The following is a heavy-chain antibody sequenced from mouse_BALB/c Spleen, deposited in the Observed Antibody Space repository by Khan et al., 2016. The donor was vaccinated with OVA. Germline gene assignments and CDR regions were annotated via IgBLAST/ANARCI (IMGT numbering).Heavy chain of an antibody. Sequence: EVKLLESGPGLVKPSQSLSLTCTVTGYSITTDYAWNWIRQFPGNKREWMGYISYSGNTKYNPSLKSRISITRDTSKNQFFLQLKSVTTGDTARYYCARVYGGDFDYWGQGTTLTVSS. CDR2: ISYSGNT. CDR3: ARVYGGDFDY. CDR1: GYSITTDYA. V-gene: IGHV3-2*02. D-gene: IGHD1-1*01. J-gene: IGHJ2*01.